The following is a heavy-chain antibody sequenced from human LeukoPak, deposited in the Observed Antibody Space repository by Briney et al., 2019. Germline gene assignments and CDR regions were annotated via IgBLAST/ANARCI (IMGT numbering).Heavy chain of an antibody. J-gene: IGHJ4*02. Sequence: KPGGSLRLSCAASGFTFSSYGMSWVRQAPGKGLEWVSAISGSGGSTYYADSVKGRFTISRDNAKNSLYLQMNSLRGEDTAVYYCAKDLGQWLDGGLVCWGQGTLVTVSS. V-gene: IGHV3-23*01. D-gene: IGHD6-19*01. CDR3: AKDLGQWLDGGLVC. CDR2: ISGSGGST. CDR1: GFTFSSYG.